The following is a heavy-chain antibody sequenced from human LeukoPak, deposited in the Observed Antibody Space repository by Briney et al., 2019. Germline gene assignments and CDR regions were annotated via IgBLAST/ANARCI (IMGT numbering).Heavy chain of an antibody. CDR3: ARDLSGGGLDV. D-gene: IGHD3-16*01. V-gene: IGHV3-64*01. J-gene: IGHJ6*02. CDR1: GFAFSTYA. Sequence: GGSLRLSCAASGFAFSTYAIHWVRQAPGKGLEYVSAISGDGGNTHYANSVKARFTISRDNSKNTLYLQMGSLRAEDMAVYYCARDLSGGGLDVWGQGTTVTVSS. CDR2: ISGDGGNT.